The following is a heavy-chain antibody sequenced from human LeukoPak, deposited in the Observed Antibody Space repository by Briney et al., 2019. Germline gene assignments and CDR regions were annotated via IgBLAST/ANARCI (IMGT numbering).Heavy chain of an antibody. D-gene: IGHD5-18*01. CDR3: AKRGYTYGGHFDY. V-gene: IGHV3-23*01. CDR1: GFTFSSFH. CDR2: ISGSGETT. J-gene: IGHJ4*02. Sequence: GGSLRLSCEASGFTFSSFHMSWVRQAPGKGLEWVSAISGSGETTYYTDSVKGRFTVSRDNSKNTLYVQMDSLRAEDTAVYYCAKRGYTYGGHFDYWGQGALVTVSS.